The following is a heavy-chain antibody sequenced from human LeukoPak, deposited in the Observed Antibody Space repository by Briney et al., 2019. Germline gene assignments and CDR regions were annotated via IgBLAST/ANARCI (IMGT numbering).Heavy chain of an antibody. J-gene: IGHJ4*02. CDR3: ARDDYFGVVAY. Sequence: PGGSLRLSCAASGFTFSTYAMHWVRQAPGRGLEWVAVVSYDATNKYYADSVKGRFTISRDNSKNTLYLQTNSLRAEDTAVYYCARDDYFGVVAYWGQGTLVTVSS. CDR2: VSYDATNK. D-gene: IGHD3-3*01. CDR1: GFTFSTYA. V-gene: IGHV3-30*04.